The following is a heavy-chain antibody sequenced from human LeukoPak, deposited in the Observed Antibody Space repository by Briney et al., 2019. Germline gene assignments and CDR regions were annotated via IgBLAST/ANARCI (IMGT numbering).Heavy chain of an antibody. V-gene: IGHV4-61*01. Sequence: SETLSLTCTVSGGSVSSGRNFWTWLRQPPGKGLEWIGYIYYSVSTNYNPALKGRVIISVDASKNQFSLKLSSVTAADTAVYYCSRENGAFSPFGYWGQGTLVTVPS. CDR1: GGSVSSGRNF. CDR2: IYYSVST. J-gene: IGHJ4*02. D-gene: IGHD2-8*01. CDR3: SRENGAFSPFGY.